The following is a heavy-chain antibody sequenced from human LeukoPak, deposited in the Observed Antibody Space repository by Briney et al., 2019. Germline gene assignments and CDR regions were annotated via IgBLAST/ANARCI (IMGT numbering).Heavy chain of an antibody. V-gene: IGHV4-59*01. Sequence: SETLSLTCTVSGDFITADYWSWIRQPPGKGLEWIGYIYYSGSANYNPSLKSRITISVDTSKNKFSLRLRSATAADTAIYYCARRTGSYFGQFDSWGQGTLVTVSS. CDR3: ARRTGSYFGQFDS. CDR1: GDFITADY. CDR2: IYYSGSA. J-gene: IGHJ4*02. D-gene: IGHD3-10*01.